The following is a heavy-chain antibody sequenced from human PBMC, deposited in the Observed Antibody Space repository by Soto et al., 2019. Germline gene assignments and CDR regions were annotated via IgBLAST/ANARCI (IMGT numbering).Heavy chain of an antibody. D-gene: IGHD3-10*01. CDR3: ARDTYPGDDDGIYYYGSGSYTPWHYYYGMDV. J-gene: IGHJ6*02. CDR1: GFTFSSYA. Sequence: PGGSLRLSCAASGFTFSSYAMHWVRQAPGKGLEWVAVISYDGSNKYYADSVKGRFTISRDNSKNTLYLQMNSLRAEDTAVYYCARDTYPGDDDGIYYYGSGSYTPWHYYYGMDVWGQGTTVTVSS. CDR2: ISYDGSNK. V-gene: IGHV3-30-3*01.